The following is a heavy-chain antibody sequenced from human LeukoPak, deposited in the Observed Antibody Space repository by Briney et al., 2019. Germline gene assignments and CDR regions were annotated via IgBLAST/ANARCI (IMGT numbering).Heavy chain of an antibody. CDR1: GFTFSSYG. J-gene: IGHJ6*03. V-gene: IGHV3-30*02. CDR3: ARDGYSSSWWGGGYYYYYYMDV. Sequence: GGSLRLSCAASGFTFSSYGMHWVRQAPGKGLEWVAFIRYDGSNKYYADSVKGRFTISRDNSKNTLYLQMNSLRAEDTAVYYCARDGYSSSWWGGGYYYYYYMDVWGKGTTVTVSS. CDR2: IRYDGSNK. D-gene: IGHD6-6*01.